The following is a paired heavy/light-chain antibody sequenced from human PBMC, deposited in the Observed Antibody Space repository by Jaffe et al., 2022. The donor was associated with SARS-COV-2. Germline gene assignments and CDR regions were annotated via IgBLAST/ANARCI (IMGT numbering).Light chain of an antibody. CDR3: QSYDSTLGSWV. CDR1: SSNIGANHG. J-gene: IGLJ3*02. CDR2: DNN. V-gene: IGLV1-40*01. Sequence: QSVLTQPPSVSGAPGQRVTISCTGGSSNIGANHGVHWYQQLPGTAPQLLIHDNNDRPSGVPDRFSVSKSGTSASLAITGLQAEDEADYYCQSYDSTLGSWVFGGGTKLTIL.
Heavy chain of an antibody. CDR2: ITGSGFDT. D-gene: IGHD3-3*01. Sequence: VQLLESGGGLVPPGGSLRLSCTASGLSFSTTTMNWVRQAPGKGLEWVSAITGSGFDTYSADSVKGRFTISKDSSTNTLYLQMNSLKAEDTATYYCAKAHLSRGSIIGREWISFDPWGQGTLVTVSS. CDR1: GLSFSTTT. CDR3: AKAHLSRGSIIGREWISFDP. V-gene: IGHV3-23*01. J-gene: IGHJ5*02.